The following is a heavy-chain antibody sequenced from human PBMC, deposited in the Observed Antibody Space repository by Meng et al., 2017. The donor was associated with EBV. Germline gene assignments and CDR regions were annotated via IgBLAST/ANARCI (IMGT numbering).Heavy chain of an antibody. V-gene: IGHV1-69*01. CDR1: GGTFRSDA. CDR2: LIPMSDAP. D-gene: IGHD3-10*01. CDR3: ASESGRGFTPDY. J-gene: IGHJ4*02. Sequence: VQLVQSGAEVKRPGSSLKVSCKTSGGTFRSDAVSWVRQAPGQGLEWMGGLIPMSDAPHYAQKFQGRVTMTADESTNTHYMDLSGLRFEDTAVYYCASESGRGFTPDYWGQGTLVTVSS.